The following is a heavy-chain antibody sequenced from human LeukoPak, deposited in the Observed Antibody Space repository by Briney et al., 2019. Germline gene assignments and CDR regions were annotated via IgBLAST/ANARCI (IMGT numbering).Heavy chain of an antibody. CDR3: ARERWYYGSGTYSWFDY. D-gene: IGHD3-10*01. CDR1: GGSITNYY. V-gene: IGHV4-59*01. J-gene: IGHJ4*02. CDR2: IYYSGNT. Sequence: SETLSLTCTVSGGSITNYYWSWIRQPPGKGLEWIGFIYYSGNTNYNPSLKSRVTISVDTSKNQFSLKLNSVTAADTAVYYCARERWYYGSGTYSWFDYWGQGTLVTVSS.